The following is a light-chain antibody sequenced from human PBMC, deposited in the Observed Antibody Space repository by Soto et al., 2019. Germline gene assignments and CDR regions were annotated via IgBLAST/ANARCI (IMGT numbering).Light chain of an antibody. CDR2: AAS. V-gene: IGKV1-39*01. CDR3: QQSYSTPPYT. CDR1: QSISSY. Sequence: DIQMTQSPSSLSASVGDRVTITCRASQSISSYLNWYQQKPWKAPKLLIYAASSLQSGVPSRFSGSGSGTDFTLTISSLQPEDFATYYCQQSYSTPPYTFGQGTKLEIK. J-gene: IGKJ2*01.